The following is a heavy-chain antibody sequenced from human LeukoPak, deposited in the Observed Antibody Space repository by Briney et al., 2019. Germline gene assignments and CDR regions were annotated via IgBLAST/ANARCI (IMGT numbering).Heavy chain of an antibody. Sequence: SSETLSLTCAVYGGSFSGYYWSWIRPPPGKGLEWIGEINHSGSTNYNPSLKSRVTISVDTSKNQFSLKLSSVTAADTAVYYCAYSSSSPNWFDPWGQGTLVTVSS. CDR2: INHSGST. D-gene: IGHD6-6*01. V-gene: IGHV4-34*01. CDR1: GGSFSGYY. CDR3: AYSSSSPNWFDP. J-gene: IGHJ5*02.